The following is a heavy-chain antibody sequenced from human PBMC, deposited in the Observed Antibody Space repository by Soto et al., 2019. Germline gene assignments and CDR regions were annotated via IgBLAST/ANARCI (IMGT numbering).Heavy chain of an antibody. CDR3: AKEGEYGGYDFGAWFDS. CDR1: GGTFDTYA. CDR2: INVNLGVA. J-gene: IGHJ5*01. Sequence: QVQLVQSGAEVRKPGSSVKVSCKPSGGTFDTYAISWVRQAPGQGLEWMGRINVNLGVARYAQKFQARVTISADNFTGTAYMELSSLRSEDTAVYYCAKEGEYGGYDFGAWFDSWGQGTLVTVS. D-gene: IGHD5-12*01. V-gene: IGHV1-69*04.